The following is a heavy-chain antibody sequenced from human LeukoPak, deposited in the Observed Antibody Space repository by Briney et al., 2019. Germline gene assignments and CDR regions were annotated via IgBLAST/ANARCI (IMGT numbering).Heavy chain of an antibody. J-gene: IGHJ6*03. V-gene: IGHV3-21*01. Sequence: GGSLRLSCAASGFAFSSYSMNWVRQAPGKGLEWVSSISSSSSYIYYADSVKGRFSISRDNAQNSPYLQMNSLRAEDTAVYYCARVGGGGSGTYYMDVWGKGTTVTVSS. D-gene: IGHD3-10*01. CDR2: ISSSSSYI. CDR3: ARVGGGGSGTYYMDV. CDR1: GFAFSSYS.